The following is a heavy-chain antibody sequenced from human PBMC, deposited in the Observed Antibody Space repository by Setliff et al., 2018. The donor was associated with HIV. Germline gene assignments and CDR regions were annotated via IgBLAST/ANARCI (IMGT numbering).Heavy chain of an antibody. CDR2: INADSGNT. D-gene: IGHD6-13*01. J-gene: IGHJ6*03. V-gene: IGHV1-3*01. Sequence: PGESLKISCQGSGYSFTSYWIGWVRQAPGQRLEWMGWINADSGNTKYSQKFQGRITISRDTSASTAYMELRSLGSEDTAVYYCARDGQQLVSYYYYYYMDVWGKGTTVTVSS. CDR1: GYSFTSYW. CDR3: ARDGQQLVSYYYYYYMDV.